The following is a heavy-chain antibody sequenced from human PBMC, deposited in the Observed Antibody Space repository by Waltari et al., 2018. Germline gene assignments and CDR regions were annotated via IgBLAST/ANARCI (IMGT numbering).Heavy chain of an antibody. V-gene: IGHV4-59*01. CDR1: GGSISSYY. Sequence: QVQLQESGPGLVKPLETLSLTCTVSGGSISSYYWRWTRQPPGKGLEWIGYIYYSGSTNYNPSLKSRVTISVDTSKNQFSLKLSSVTAADTAVYYCARGGTVTTYYYYYMDVWGKGTTVTVSS. CDR3: ARGGTVTTYYYYYMDV. J-gene: IGHJ6*03. D-gene: IGHD4-4*01. CDR2: IYYSGST.